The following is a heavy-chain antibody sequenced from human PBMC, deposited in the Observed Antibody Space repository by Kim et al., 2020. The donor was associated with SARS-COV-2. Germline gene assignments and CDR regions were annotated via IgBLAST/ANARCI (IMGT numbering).Heavy chain of an antibody. J-gene: IGHJ4*02. D-gene: IGHD3-10*01. Sequence: ASVKVSCKASGYTFTSYAMHWLRQAPGQRLEWMGWINAGNGYTKYSQKFQGRLTITRDTSASTAYMELSSLTSEDTAVYYCAKDWEVRGITSDYWGQGTPVTVSS. CDR1: GYTFTSYA. CDR2: INAGNGYT. V-gene: IGHV1-3*01. CDR3: AKDWEVRGITSDY.